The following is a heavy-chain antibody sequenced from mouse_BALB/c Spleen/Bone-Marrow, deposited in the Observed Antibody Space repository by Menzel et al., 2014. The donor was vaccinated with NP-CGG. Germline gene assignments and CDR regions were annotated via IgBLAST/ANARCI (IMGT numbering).Heavy chain of an antibody. V-gene: IGHV14-3*02. D-gene: IGHD1-1*01. CDR3: AYGSSYDYFDY. CDR2: IDPANGNT. CDR1: GFNIKDTY. Sequence: VHVKQSGAELVKPGASVKLSCTASGFNIKDTYMHWVKQRPEQGLEWIGRIDPANGNTNYDQKFQGKATITADTSSNTAFLQLSSPTYEAAAVYYCAYGSSYDYFDYWGQGTTLTVSS. J-gene: IGHJ2*01.